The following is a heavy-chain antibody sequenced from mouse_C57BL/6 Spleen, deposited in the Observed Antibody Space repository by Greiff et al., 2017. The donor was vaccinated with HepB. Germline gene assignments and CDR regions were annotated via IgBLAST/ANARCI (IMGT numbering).Heavy chain of an antibody. D-gene: IGHD1-1*01. CDR3: ARSRYYGSSWYFDV. CDR2: IDPEDGET. Sequence: VQLQQSGAELVKPGASVKLSCTASGFNIKDYYMHWVKQRTEQGLEWIGRIDPEDGETKYAPKVQGKATITADPSSNTAYLQLSSLTSEDTAVYYCARSRYYGSSWYFDVWGTGTTVTVSS. J-gene: IGHJ1*03. CDR1: GFNIKDYY. V-gene: IGHV14-2*01.